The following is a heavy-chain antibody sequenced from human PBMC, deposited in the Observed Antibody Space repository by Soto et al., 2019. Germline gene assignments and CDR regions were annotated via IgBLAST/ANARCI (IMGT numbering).Heavy chain of an antibody. CDR2: IIPILGIA. V-gene: IGHV1-69*02. CDR1: GGTFSSYT. CDR3: ARGGTGYCTNGVCGRLDY. D-gene: IGHD2-8*01. J-gene: IGHJ4*02. Sequence: QVQLVQSGAEVKKPGSSVKVSCKASGGTFSSYTISWVRQAPGQGLEWMGRIIPILGIANYAQKFQGRVTITADKSTSTAYMELSSLRSEDTAVYYCARGGTGYCTNGVCGRLDYWGQGTLVTVSS.